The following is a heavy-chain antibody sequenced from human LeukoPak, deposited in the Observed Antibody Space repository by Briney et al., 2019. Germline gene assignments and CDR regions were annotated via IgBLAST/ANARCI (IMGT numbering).Heavy chain of an antibody. D-gene: IGHD3-22*01. J-gene: IGHJ4*02. CDR2: IIPIFGTA. V-gene: IGHV1-69*01. CDR3: AKYYYDSSGYEIPDY. CDR1: GGTFSSYG. Sequence: SVKVSCKASGGTFSSYGISWVRQAPGQGLEWMGGIIPIFGTANYAQKFQGRVTITADESTSTAYMELSSLRSEDTAVYYCAKYYYDSSGYEIPDYWGQGTLVTVSS.